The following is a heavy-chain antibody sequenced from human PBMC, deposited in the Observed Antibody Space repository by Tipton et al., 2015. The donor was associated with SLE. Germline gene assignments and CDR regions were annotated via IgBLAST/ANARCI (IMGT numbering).Heavy chain of an antibody. Sequence: SLRLSCAASGFTFDDFAMHWVRQAPGKGLEWVSAISWNSDTIGYADSVRGRFTISRDNAKNSLYLQMNSLRAEDTAVYYCARDPRAAALPNWFDPWGQGTLVTVSS. CDR1: GFTFDDFA. CDR2: ISWNSDTI. D-gene: IGHD6-13*01. V-gene: IGHV3-9*01. J-gene: IGHJ5*02. CDR3: ARDPRAAALPNWFDP.